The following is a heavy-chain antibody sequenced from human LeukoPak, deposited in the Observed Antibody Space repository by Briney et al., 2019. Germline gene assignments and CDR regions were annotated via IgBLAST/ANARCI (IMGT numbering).Heavy chain of an antibody. CDR3: ARGRNFVSDYYFDV. J-gene: IGHJ6*03. CDR1: GVSLRGYY. Sequence: SQTLSLTCAVSGVSLRGYYWSWIRQSPEKGLEWIGEISHEGDSIYNPSLKSRLTLSVDMSKNQFSLNLRSVTAADTAVYYCARGRNFVSDYYFDVWGKGTTVIVSS. CDR2: ISHEGDS. D-gene: IGHD1-7*01. V-gene: IGHV4-34*01.